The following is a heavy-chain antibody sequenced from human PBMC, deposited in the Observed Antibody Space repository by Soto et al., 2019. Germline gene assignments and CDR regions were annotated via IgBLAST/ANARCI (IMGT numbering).Heavy chain of an antibody. D-gene: IGHD3-16*02. Sequence: ASVKVSCKASGYTFTSYGISWVRQAPGQGLEWMGWISAYNGITNYAQKLQGRVTMTTDTSTSTAYMELRSLRSDDTAVYFCARPYRGAFGGVIVYFDYWGQGTLVTVSS. CDR1: GYTFTSYG. CDR2: ISAYNGIT. J-gene: IGHJ4*02. CDR3: ARPYRGAFGGVIVYFDY. V-gene: IGHV1-18*04.